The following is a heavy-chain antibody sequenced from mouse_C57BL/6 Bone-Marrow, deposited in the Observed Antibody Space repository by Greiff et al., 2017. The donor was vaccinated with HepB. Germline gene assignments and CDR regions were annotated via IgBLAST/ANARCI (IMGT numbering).Heavy chain of an antibody. D-gene: IGHD2-2*01. J-gene: IGHJ3*01. CDR1: GYTFTSYG. CDR3: AREGIYYGYAWFAY. CDR2: IYPRSGNT. V-gene: IGHV1-81*01. Sequence: LVESGAELARPGASVKLSCKASGYTFTSYGISWVKQRTGQGLEWIGEIYPRSGNTYYNEKFKGKATLTADKSSSTAYMELRSLTSEDSAVYFCAREGIYYGYAWFAYWGQGTLVTVSA.